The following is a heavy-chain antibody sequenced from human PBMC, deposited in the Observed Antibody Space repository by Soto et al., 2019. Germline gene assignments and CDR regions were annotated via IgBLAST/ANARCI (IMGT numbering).Heavy chain of an antibody. CDR2: ISGSGSTI. J-gene: IGHJ4*02. CDR3: AKVFYYYDSSGYYYFDY. V-gene: IGHV3-23*01. CDR1: GFTFSSYA. D-gene: IGHD3-22*01. Sequence: GGSLRLSCAASGFTFSSYAVSWVRQAPGKGPEWISSISGSGSTIYYADSVKGRFTVSRDNSKNTLYLQMSSLRAEDTAVYYCAKVFYYYDSSGYYYFDYWGQGTLVTVSS.